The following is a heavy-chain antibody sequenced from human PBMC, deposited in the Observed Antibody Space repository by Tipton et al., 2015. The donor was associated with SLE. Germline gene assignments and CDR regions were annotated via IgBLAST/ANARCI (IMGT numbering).Heavy chain of an antibody. CDR1: GGALSSSTYY. Sequence: TLSLTCTVSGGALSSSTYYWGWIRQPPGRGLEWIGSVYYSGRTYYNPSLKSRVTIPVDTSKNQFSLRLSSVTAADTAVYHCAKSLTIFGVVILHDAFDIWGQGTTVTVSS. CDR2: VYYSGRT. J-gene: IGHJ3*02. V-gene: IGHV4-39*07. D-gene: IGHD3-3*01. CDR3: AKSLTIFGVVILHDAFDI.